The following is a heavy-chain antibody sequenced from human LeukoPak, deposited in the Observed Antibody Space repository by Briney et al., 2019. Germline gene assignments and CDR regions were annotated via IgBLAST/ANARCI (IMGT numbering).Heavy chain of an antibody. D-gene: IGHD2/OR15-2a*01. CDR2: ISGDGNAK. CDR3: ARDYVYAFDY. J-gene: IGHJ4*02. CDR1: GFSFSSYS. V-gene: IGHV3-48*01. Sequence: LWGSLRIFCAASGFSFSSYSINRVRQAPGKGLEWGSYISGDGNAKHYTDSVKGRFTISRDNAKNALYLQMNSLRAEDTAVYFCARDYVYAFDYWGQGTLVTVSS.